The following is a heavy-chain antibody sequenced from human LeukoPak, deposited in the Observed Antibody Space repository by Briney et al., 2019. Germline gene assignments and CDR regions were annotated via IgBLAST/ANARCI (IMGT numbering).Heavy chain of an antibody. Sequence: SQTLSLTCTVSGGSISSGGYYWRWIRQHPGKGLEWIGYIYYSGSTYYTPSLKSRVTISVDTSKNQFSLKLSSVTAADTAVYYCARGLGRITIFGVAPGTFDYWGQGTLVTVSS. CDR1: GGSISSGGYY. J-gene: IGHJ4*02. CDR2: IYYSGST. CDR3: ARGLGRITIFGVAPGTFDY. D-gene: IGHD3-3*01. V-gene: IGHV4-31*03.